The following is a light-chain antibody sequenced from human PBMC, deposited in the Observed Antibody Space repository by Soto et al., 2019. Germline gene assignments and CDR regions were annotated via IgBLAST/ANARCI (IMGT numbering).Light chain of an antibody. CDR1: SSDVGGYNY. V-gene: IGLV2-11*01. CDR3: CSYAGGHIHYI. J-gene: IGLJ1*01. Sequence: QSALTQPRSVSGSPGQSVTVSCTGTSSDVGGYNYVSWYRQYPGEAPKLLIYDVTERLSGVPDRFSGSKPGNTASLTISGLQAEDEADYYCCSYAGGHIHYIIGTGTKVTVL. CDR2: DVT.